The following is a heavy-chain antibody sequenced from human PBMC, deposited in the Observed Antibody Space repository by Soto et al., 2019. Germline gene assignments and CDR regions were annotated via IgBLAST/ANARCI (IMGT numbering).Heavy chain of an antibody. CDR2: ISSSSSYI. CDR3: ASLSRFYADY. V-gene: IGHV3-21*01. CDR1: GFTFSTYT. Sequence: EVKLVESGGGLAKPGGSLRLSCAASGFTFSTYTMNWVRQAPGKGLEWVSSISSSSSYIYYADSVKGRFTISRDNAKNSLYLQVNSLRAKDTAVYNCASLSRFYADYWGQGTLVTVSS. J-gene: IGHJ4*02. D-gene: IGHD3-10*01.